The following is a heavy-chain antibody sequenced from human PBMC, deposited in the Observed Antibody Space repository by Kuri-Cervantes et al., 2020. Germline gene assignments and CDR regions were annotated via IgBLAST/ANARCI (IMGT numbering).Heavy chain of an antibody. Sequence: GESLKISCAASGFTFSSYAMSWVRQAPGKGLEWVSGISWNSGSIGYADSVKGRFTISRDNAKNSLYLQMNSLRAEDTAVYYCTRDLGYWGQGTLVTVSS. V-gene: IGHV3-23*01. J-gene: IGHJ4*02. D-gene: IGHD7-27*01. CDR1: GFTFSSYA. CDR3: TRDLGY. CDR2: ISWNSGSI.